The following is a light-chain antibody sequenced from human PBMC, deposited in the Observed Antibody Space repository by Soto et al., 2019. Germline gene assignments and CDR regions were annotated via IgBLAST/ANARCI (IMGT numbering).Light chain of an antibody. CDR2: GAS. J-gene: IGKJ5*01. CDR1: QSVSSNN. Sequence: EIVLTQSPGTLSLSPGERATLSCRASQSVSSNNLAWYQQKLCRAPRLLISGASRRATGIPDRFSGSGSGTDFTLTITSLEPEDFAVYYCQQDGTSPRNFGQGTRLEIK. V-gene: IGKV3-20*01. CDR3: QQDGTSPRN.